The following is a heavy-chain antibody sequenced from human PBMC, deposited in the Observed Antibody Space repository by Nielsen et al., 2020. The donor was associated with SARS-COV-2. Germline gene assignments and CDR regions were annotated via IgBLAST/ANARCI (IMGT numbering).Heavy chain of an antibody. CDR2: ISYDGSNK. V-gene: IGHV3-30*18. J-gene: IGHJ6*02. Sequence: GGSLRLSCAASGFTFSSYGMHWVRQAPGKGLEWVAVISYDGSNKYYADSVKGRFTISRDNSKNTLYLQMNSLRAEDTAVYYCANFITHFPYYYGMDVWGQGTTVTVSS. D-gene: IGHD3-22*01. CDR3: ANFITHFPYYYGMDV. CDR1: GFTFSSYG.